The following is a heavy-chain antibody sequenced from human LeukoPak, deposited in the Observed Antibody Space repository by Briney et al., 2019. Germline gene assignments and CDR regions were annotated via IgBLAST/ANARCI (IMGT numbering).Heavy chain of an antibody. CDR1: GFTFSSYS. V-gene: IGHV3-48*02. Sequence: PGRSLRLSCAASGFTFSSYSMNWVRQAPGKGLEWVSYITSNSITIYYLDSVKGRFTISRDNAKNSLYLQMNSLRDEDTAVYYCARAPQYCTSSSCLNWFDPRGQGTLVTVSS. D-gene: IGHD2-2*01. CDR2: ITSNSITI. J-gene: IGHJ5*02. CDR3: ARAPQYCTSSSCLNWFDP.